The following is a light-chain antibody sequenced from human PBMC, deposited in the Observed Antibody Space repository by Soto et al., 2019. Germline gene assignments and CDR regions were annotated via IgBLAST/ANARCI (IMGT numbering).Light chain of an antibody. CDR1: NSNIGSQS. CDR3: AAWDGSLNGYF. Sequence: QSVLTQPPSASGTPGQRVTISCSGSNSNIGSQSVHWYQQLPGTAPKLLIDSNNERPSGVPDRFSGSKSGTSASLAISGLQSEDEADYYCAAWDGSLNGYFFGTGTQLTVL. V-gene: IGLV1-44*01. J-gene: IGLJ1*01. CDR2: SNN.